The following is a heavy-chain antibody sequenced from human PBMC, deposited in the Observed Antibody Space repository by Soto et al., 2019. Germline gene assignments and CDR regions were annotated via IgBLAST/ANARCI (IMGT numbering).Heavy chain of an antibody. CDR3: AREVHYDSSGYYYLY. CDR2: IIPLFGTA. D-gene: IGHD3-22*01. J-gene: IGHJ4*02. V-gene: IGHV1-69*01. Sequence: QVQLVQSGAEVKKPGSSVKVSCKASGGTFSTYAIDWVRQAPGQGLEWMGGIIPLFGTAKYAQNFQGRITINADESTTTAYMEVRSLRSQDTDVYYCAREVHYDSSGYYYLYWGQGTLVTVSS. CDR1: GGTFSTYA.